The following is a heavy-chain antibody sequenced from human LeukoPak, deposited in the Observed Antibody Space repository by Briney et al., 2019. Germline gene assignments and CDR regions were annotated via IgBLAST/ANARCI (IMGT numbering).Heavy chain of an antibody. CDR1: GGSISGYY. D-gene: IGHD4-17*01. J-gene: IGHJ4*02. V-gene: IGHV4-59*01. CDR3: AREETTSQEYYFDY. CDR2: VHYTGAT. Sequence: ASETLSLTCTVSGGSISGYYWSWIRQPPGKGLEWVGYVHYTGATNQNPSLKSRVTVSVDTSKNQFSLKLSSVTAADTAVYYCAREETTSQEYYFDYWGQGTLVTVSS.